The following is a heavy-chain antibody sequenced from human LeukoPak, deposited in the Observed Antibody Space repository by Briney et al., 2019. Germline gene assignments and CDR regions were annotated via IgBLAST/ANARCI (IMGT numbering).Heavy chain of an antibody. J-gene: IGHJ3*02. V-gene: IGHV4-34*01. D-gene: IGHD5-12*01. CDR3: ARAQNSGYAWAAFDI. CDR1: GGSFSGY. Sequence: PSETLSLTCAVYGGSFSGYWSWIRQPPGKGLEWIGEIHHSGSTNYNPSLKSRVTISVDTSKNQFSLNLSSVTAADTAVYYCARAQNSGYAWAAFDIWGQGTMVTVSS. CDR2: IHHSGST.